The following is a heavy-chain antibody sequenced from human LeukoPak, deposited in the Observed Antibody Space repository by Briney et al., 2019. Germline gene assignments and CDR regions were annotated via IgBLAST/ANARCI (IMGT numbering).Heavy chain of an antibody. CDR3: ARELSSGYGMVV. D-gene: IGHD6-19*01. J-gene: IGHJ6*02. Sequence: GALRLSCAASGFPFTDYWMSWVRQAPGKGLEWVANIKQDGSEKYYVDSVKGRFTISRDNAKNSLYLQMNSLRAEDTAVYYCARELSSGYGMVVWGQGTTVTVSS. V-gene: IGHV3-7*01. CDR1: GFPFTDYW. CDR2: IKQDGSEK.